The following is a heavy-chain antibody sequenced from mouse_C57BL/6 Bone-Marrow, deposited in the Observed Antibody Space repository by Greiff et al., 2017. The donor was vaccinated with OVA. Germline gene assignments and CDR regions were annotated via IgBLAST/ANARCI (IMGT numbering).Heavy chain of an antibody. J-gene: IGHJ1*03. CDR1: FSLSTSGMGL. D-gene: IGHD2-4*01. CDR2: WNNDNY. CDR3: WRVYDYDCFDV. V-gene: IGHV8-2*01. Sequence: QVTLKVSGPGILQPSQTLSLACTFSGFSLSTSGMGLIWLRTPSGQALVWLASIWNNDNYYNSSLQSRLTISQDTSNYPVFLNRTSVDTADSATYDGAWRVYDYDCFDVWGTGTTVTVSS.